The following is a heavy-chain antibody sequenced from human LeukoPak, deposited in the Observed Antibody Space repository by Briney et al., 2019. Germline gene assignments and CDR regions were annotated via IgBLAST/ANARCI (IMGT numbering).Heavy chain of an antibody. Sequence: SSETLSLTCTVSGGSISSSSYYWGWIRQPPGKGLEWIGSIYYSGSTYYNPSLKSRVTISVDTSKNQFSLKLSSVTAADTAVYYCTRKKDHVVPAADEIGYWGQGTLVTVSS. CDR3: TRKKDHVVPAADEIGY. CDR1: GGSISSSSYY. CDR2: IYYSGST. D-gene: IGHD2-2*01. V-gene: IGHV4-39*01. J-gene: IGHJ4*02.